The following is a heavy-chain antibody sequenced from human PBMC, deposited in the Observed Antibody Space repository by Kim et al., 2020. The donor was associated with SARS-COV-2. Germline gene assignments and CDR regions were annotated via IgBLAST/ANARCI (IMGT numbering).Heavy chain of an antibody. CDR2: ISYDGSNK. CDR3: AEGRDEWFGEQTGIDY. D-gene: IGHD3-10*01. Sequence: GGSLRLSCAASGFTFSSYAMHWVRQAPGKGLEWVAVISYDGSNKYYADSVKGRFTISRDNSKNTLYLQMNSLRAEDTAVYYCAEGRDEWFGEQTGIDYWGQGTLVTVSS. V-gene: IGHV3-30*04. CDR1: GFTFSSYA. J-gene: IGHJ4*02.